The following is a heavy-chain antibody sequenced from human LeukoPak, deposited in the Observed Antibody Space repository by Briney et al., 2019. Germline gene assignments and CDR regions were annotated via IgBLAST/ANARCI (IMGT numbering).Heavy chain of an antibody. CDR2: ISAGSIDT. CDR3: AKDLYYYDTSGNAFDI. J-gene: IGHJ3*02. D-gene: IGHD3-22*01. CDR1: GFTFSSYE. Sequence: PGGSLRLSCAASGFTFSSYEMNWVRQAPGKGLEWVSVISAGSIDTYYADSVKGRFTISRDNSKNTLYLHMNNLRAEDTAVYYCAKDLYYYDTSGNAFDIWGQGTMVTVSS. V-gene: IGHV3-23*01.